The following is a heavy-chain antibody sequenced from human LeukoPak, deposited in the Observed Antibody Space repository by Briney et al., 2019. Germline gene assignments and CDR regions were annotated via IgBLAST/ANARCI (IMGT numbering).Heavy chain of an antibody. CDR3: ARYCSSTSCPFDY. J-gene: IGHJ4*02. Sequence: SQTLSLTCTVSGDSVISGTSFWGWIRQHPGKGLEWVGYIDDSGHTYDNPSLQSGVIISMDKTYNHYSMKLNSVTAADTAVYYSARYCSSTSCPFDYWGQGTLVTVSS. V-gene: IGHV4-31*03. CDR1: GDSVISGTSF. CDR2: IDDSGHT. D-gene: IGHD2-2*01.